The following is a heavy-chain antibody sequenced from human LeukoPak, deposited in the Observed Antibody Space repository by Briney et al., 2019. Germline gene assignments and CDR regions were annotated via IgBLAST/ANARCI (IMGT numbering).Heavy chain of an antibody. Sequence: PGGSLRLSCAASGFTFSTYAMSWVRQAPGKGLEWVSAIGGSGDFTYYAEYMRGRFTISRDNSEKTLYLQMNSLRAEDTAVYYCAKADRGWGVITKDWGQGTLVTVSS. D-gene: IGHD3-10*01. V-gene: IGHV3-23*01. CDR1: GFTFSTYA. CDR3: AKADRGWGVITKD. J-gene: IGHJ4*02. CDR2: IGGSGDFT.